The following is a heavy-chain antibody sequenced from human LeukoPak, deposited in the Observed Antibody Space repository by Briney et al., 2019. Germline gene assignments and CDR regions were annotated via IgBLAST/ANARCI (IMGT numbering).Heavy chain of an antibody. D-gene: IGHD1-26*01. CDR1: GFTFSSYG. V-gene: IGHV3-33*01. Sequence: GGSLRLSCAASGFTFSSYGMHWVRQAPGKGMGWVAVIWYDGSNKYYADSVKGRFTISRDNSKNTLYLQMNSLRAEDTAVYYCARDLNSGSYYYMDVWGKGTTVTVFS. CDR2: IWYDGSNK. CDR3: ARDLNSGSYYYMDV. J-gene: IGHJ6*03.